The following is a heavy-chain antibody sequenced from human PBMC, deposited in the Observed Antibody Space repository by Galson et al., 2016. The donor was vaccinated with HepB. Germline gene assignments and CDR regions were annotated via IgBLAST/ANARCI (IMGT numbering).Heavy chain of an antibody. D-gene: IGHD1-26*01. CDR1: GDSISRSSYY. CDR3: SRRDGGMGTTMLDY. J-gene: IGHJ4*02. CDR2: IYYSGST. Sequence: ETLSLTCTVSGDSISRSSYYWGWIRQSPGKGLEWIGSIYYSGSTSYNPSLKSRVTMSLDTSNNQFSLKLSSVTAADTAVYYCSRRDGGMGTTMLDYWGQGTLVTVSS. V-gene: IGHV4-39*01.